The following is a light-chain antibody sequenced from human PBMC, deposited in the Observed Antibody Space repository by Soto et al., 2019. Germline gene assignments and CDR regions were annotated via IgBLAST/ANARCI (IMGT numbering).Light chain of an antibody. CDR2: DND. Sequence: QSVLTQPPSVSATPGQKVTISCSGSSSNIGNNYVSWYQQLPGTAPKLLIYDNDKRPSGIPDRFSGSKSGTSATLGITGLQTGDEADYYCGTWDSSLNIMVFGGGTKLTVL. V-gene: IGLV1-51*01. J-gene: IGLJ2*01. CDR3: GTWDSSLNIMV. CDR1: SSNIGNNY.